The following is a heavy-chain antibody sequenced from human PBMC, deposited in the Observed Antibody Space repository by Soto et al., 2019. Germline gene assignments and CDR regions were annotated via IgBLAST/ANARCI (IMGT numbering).Heavy chain of an antibody. V-gene: IGHV1-46*01. CDR2: INPSGGST. CDR3: ARNQLRSGWYWGPDY. CDR1: GYTFTSYY. D-gene: IGHD6-19*01. Sequence: ASVKVSCKASGYTFTSYYMHWVRQAPGQGLEWMGIINPSGGSTSYAQKFQGRVTMTRDTSTSTVYMELSSLRSEDTAVYYCARNQLRSGWYWGPDYWGQGTLVTVSS. J-gene: IGHJ4*02.